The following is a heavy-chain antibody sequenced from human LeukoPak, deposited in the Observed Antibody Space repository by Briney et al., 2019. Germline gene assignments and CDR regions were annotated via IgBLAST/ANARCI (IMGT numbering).Heavy chain of an antibody. CDR3: ARRRIAAAGSYYYYMDV. J-gene: IGHJ6*03. CDR2: ISAYNGNT. Sequence: RGASVKVSCKASGGTFSSYAISWVRQAPGQGLEWMGWISAYNGNTNYAQKLQGRVTMTTDTSTSTAYMELRSLRSDDTAVYYCARRRIAAAGSYYYYMDVWGKGTTVTVSS. CDR1: GGTFSSYA. V-gene: IGHV1-18*01. D-gene: IGHD6-13*01.